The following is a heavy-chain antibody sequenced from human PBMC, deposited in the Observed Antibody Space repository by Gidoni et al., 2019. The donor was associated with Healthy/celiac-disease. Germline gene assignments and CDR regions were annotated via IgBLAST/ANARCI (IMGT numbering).Heavy chain of an antibody. CDR1: GFTFSSYS. V-gene: IGHV3-48*01. Sequence: EVQLVESGGGLVQPGGSLRLSCAASGFTFSSYSMNWVRQAPGKGLEWVSYISSSSSTIYYADSVKGRFTISRDNAKNALYLQMNSLRAEDTAVYYCARGMMIVVVVDAFDIWGQGTMVTVSS. D-gene: IGHD3-22*01. CDR2: ISSSSSTI. J-gene: IGHJ3*02. CDR3: ARGMMIVVVVDAFDI.